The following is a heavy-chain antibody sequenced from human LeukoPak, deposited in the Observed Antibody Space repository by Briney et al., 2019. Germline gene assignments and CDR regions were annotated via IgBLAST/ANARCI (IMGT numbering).Heavy chain of an antibody. Sequence: PEWSLRLSCSAAGFTFSSYAMHWVRQAAGKVLEYVSAISSNGGSTYYADSVKGRFTISRDNSKNTLYLQMSSLRAEDTAVYYCVKSADDSYGPTFDYWGQGTLVTVSS. CDR1: GFTFSSYA. V-gene: IGHV3-64D*06. J-gene: IGHJ4*02. CDR3: VKSADDSYGPTFDY. CDR2: ISSNGGST. D-gene: IGHD5-18*01.